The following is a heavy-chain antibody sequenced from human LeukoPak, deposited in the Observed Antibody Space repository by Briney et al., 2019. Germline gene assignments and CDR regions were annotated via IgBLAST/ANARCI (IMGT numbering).Heavy chain of an antibody. Sequence: GGSLRLSCAASGFTFSSYSMNWVRQAPGKGLEWVSFISSSRSYIYYADSVKGRFTISRDNSKSTLSLQMNSLRAEDTAIYYCATYRQVLLPFESWGQGTLVTVSS. CDR1: GFTFSSYS. V-gene: IGHV3-21*04. CDR2: ISSSRSYI. J-gene: IGHJ4*02. D-gene: IGHD2-8*02. CDR3: ATYRQVLLPFES.